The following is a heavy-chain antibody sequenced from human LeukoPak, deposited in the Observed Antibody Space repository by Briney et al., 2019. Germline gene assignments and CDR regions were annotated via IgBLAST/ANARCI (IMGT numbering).Heavy chain of an antibody. CDR1: GYTVTSYY. D-gene: IGHD3-9*01. CDR3: ARGSRYYDILTGHDY. Sequence: ASVKVSCKASGYTVTSYYMHGVRQAPGQGGEWMGRINPNSGGTNYAQKFKGRGTITRDTSISTAYMALSRLRSDDTAVYYCARGSRYYDILTGHDYWGQGPLVTVSS. V-gene: IGHV1-2*06. CDR2: INPNSGGT. J-gene: IGHJ4*02.